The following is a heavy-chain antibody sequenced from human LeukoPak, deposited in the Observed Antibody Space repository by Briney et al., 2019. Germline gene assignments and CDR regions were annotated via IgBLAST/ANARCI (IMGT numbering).Heavy chain of an antibody. CDR3: ATYPPQAVVIIRGWFDP. CDR2: FELEDGET. V-gene: IGHV1-24*01. J-gene: IGHJ5*02. CDR1: GYTLTELS. Sequence: ASVKVSCKVSGYTLTELSMHWVRQAPGKGLEWMGGFELEDGETIYAQKFQGRVTMTEDTSTDTAYMELSSLRSEDTAVYYCATYPPQAVVIIRGWFDPWGQGTLVTVSS. D-gene: IGHD3-3*01.